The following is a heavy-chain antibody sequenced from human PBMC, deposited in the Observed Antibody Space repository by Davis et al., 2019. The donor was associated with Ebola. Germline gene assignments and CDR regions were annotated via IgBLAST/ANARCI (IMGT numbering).Heavy chain of an antibody. CDR1: GYTFTSYA. Sequence: AASVKVSCKASGYTFTSYAMNWVRQAPGQGLEWMGRINPNSGGTNYAQKFQGRVTMTSDTSISTAYMELSRLRSDDTAVYYCARIDVGREADDYWGQGTLVTVSS. D-gene: IGHD3-10*01. V-gene: IGHV1-2*06. CDR2: INPNSGGT. CDR3: ARIDVGREADDY. J-gene: IGHJ4*02.